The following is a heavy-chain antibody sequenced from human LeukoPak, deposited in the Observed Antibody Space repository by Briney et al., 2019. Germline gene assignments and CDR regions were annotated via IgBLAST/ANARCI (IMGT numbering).Heavy chain of an antibody. J-gene: IGHJ4*02. D-gene: IGHD2-15*01. V-gene: IGHV1-2*02. CDR2: INPNSGGT. CDR1: GYTFTSCG. Sequence: GASVKVSCKASGYTFTSCGISWVRQAPGQGLEWMGWINPNSGGTNYAQKFQGRVTMTRDTSISTAYMELSRLRSDDTAVYYCARDRRYCSGGSCYESDFDYWGQGTLVTVSS. CDR3: ARDRRYCSGGSCYESDFDY.